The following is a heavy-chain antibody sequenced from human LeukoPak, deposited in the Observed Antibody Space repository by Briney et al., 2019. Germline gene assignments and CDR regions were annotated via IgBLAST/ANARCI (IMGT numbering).Heavy chain of an antibody. CDR3: ARATVTRWFDP. Sequence: GRSLRLSCAASGFTFSSYGMHWVRQAPGKGLGWVAVIWYDGTNKYYADSVKGRFTISRDNSKNTLYLQMNSLRAEDTAVYYCARATVTRWFDPWGQGTLVTVSS. CDR2: IWYDGTNK. CDR1: GFTFSSYG. J-gene: IGHJ5*02. V-gene: IGHV3-33*01. D-gene: IGHD4-17*01.